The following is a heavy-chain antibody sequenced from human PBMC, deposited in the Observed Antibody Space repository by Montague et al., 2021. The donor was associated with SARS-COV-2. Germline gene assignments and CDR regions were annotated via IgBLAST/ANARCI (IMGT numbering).Heavy chain of an antibody. V-gene: IGHV3-53*01. J-gene: IGHJ6*02. D-gene: IGHD6-13*01. CDR1: GFTVSSNY. CDR2: IYSGGST. CDR3: ARGGHSSSWYYYYGMDV. Sequence: SLRLSCAASGFTVSSNYMSWVRQAPGKGLEWVSVIYSGGSTYYADSVKGRFTISRDNSKNTLYLQMNSLRAEDTAVYYRARGGHSSSWYYYYGMDVWGQGTTVTVSS.